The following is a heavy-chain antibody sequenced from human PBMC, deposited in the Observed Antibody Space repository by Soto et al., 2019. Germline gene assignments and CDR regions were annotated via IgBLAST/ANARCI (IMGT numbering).Heavy chain of an antibody. CDR3: ARAGLGYCSGGSCYYYYGMDV. CDR2: ISYDGSNK. CDR1: GFTFSSYA. D-gene: IGHD2-15*01. J-gene: IGHJ6*02. V-gene: IGHV3-30-3*01. Sequence: QVQLVESGGGVVQPGRSLRLSCAASGFTFSSYAMHWVRQAPGKGLEWVAVISYDGSNKYYADSVKGRFTISRDNSKNTLYLEMNSLRAGDTAVYYWARAGLGYCSGGSCYYYYGMDVWGQGTTVTVSS.